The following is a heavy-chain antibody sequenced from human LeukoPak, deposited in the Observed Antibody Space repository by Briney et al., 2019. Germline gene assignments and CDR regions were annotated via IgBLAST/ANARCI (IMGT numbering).Heavy chain of an antibody. CDR3: VRDSATVNY. D-gene: IGHD3-10*01. Sequence: PGGSLRLPCTVSGFTFSNYWMHWVRQGPGNRLVWVSRINPDGSNTAYADSVKGRFTVSRDNAKNTVYLQMNSLRGDDTAVYYCVRDSATVNYWGQGTLVTVSS. CDR2: INPDGSNT. V-gene: IGHV3-74*01. CDR1: GFTFSNYW. J-gene: IGHJ4*02.